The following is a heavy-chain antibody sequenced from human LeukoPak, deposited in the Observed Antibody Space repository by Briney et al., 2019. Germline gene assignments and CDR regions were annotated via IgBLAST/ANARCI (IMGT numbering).Heavy chain of an antibody. CDR1: GYTFSNYE. CDR3: ARPNPMARGRWFDP. Sequence: ASVKVSCKASGYTFSNYEINWVRQATGQGLEWMGWMNPNSGNIGYAQKFQGRVTMTWNTSISTAYVELSSLRSEDTSVYYCARPNPMARGRWFDPWGQGTLVTVSS. J-gene: IGHJ5*02. D-gene: IGHD3-10*01. V-gene: IGHV1-8*01. CDR2: MNPNSGNI.